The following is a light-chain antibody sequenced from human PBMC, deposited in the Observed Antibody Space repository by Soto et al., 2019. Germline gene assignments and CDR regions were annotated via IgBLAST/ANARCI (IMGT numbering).Light chain of an antibody. V-gene: IGLV2-23*01. CDR2: EGT. CDR1: SSDVGTYNL. CDR3: CSYAGSSTWV. J-gene: IGLJ3*02. Sequence: QSALTQPASVSGSPGQSITISCTGTSSDVGTYNLVSWYQHYPGKAPKLMIYEGTKRPSVISNRFSASKSGSTASLTISGLQAEDEGDYYCCSYAGSSTWVFGGGTKVTVL.